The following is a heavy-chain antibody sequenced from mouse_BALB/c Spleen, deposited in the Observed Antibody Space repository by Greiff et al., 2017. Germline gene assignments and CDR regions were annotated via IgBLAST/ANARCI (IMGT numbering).Heavy chain of an antibody. V-gene: IGHV14-3*02. J-gene: IGHJ3*01. CDR1: GFNITDPY. CDR2: IDPANGNT. CDR3: ARDGVIHYYGYWFAY. D-gene: IGHD1-2*01. Sequence: EVQLMESGAELVKPGASVKLSCTASGFNITDPYMHWVKQRPEQGLEWIGRIDPANGNTKYDPKFQGKATITADTSSNTAYLQLSSLTSEDTAVYYCARDGVIHYYGYWFAYWGQGTLVTVSA.